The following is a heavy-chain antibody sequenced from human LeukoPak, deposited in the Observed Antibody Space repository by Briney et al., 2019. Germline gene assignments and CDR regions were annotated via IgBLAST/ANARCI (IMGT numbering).Heavy chain of an antibody. CDR2: VSAGGTT. D-gene: IGHD6-19*01. CDR3: SRGGGQWLIPDFDY. J-gene: IGHJ4*02. Sequence: KPSETPSLTCTVSGDSISPYYWSWIRQSAEKGLQWIGRVSAGGTTDYNPSLKSRVTMSVDTSKTQFSLKMTSVTAADTAVYYCSRGGGQWLIPDFDYWGQGLLVIVSS. CDR1: GDSISPYY. V-gene: IGHV4-4*07.